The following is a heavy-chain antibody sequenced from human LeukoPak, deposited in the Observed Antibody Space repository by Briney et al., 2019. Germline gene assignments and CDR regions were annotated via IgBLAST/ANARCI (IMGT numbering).Heavy chain of an antibody. CDR2: IYSGGST. Sequence: PGGSLRLSCAASGFTFSSYAMHWVRQAPGKGLEWVSVIYSGGSTYYADSVKGRFTISRDNSKNTLYLQMNSLRAEDTAVYYCARGGEYYDSSGYYSWYFDLWGRGTLVTVSS. V-gene: IGHV3-53*01. J-gene: IGHJ2*01. CDR1: GFTFSSYA. CDR3: ARGGEYYDSSGYYSWYFDL. D-gene: IGHD3-22*01.